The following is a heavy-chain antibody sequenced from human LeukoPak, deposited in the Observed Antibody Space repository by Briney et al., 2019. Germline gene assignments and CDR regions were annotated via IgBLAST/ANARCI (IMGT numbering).Heavy chain of an antibody. Sequence: SVRVSHKGSVYTFTRYYMHWVRQAPGQGLEWMGWSNPNSGGTNYAQPFQGWVTITRDTSVRTAYMEQVGLRSDDAAVYYWAGTRTRCSSTSCDQYGMDVWGQGTTVTVSS. CDR2: SNPNSGGT. V-gene: IGHV1-2*04. D-gene: IGHD2-2*01. CDR1: VYTFTRYY. CDR3: AGTRTRCSSTSCDQYGMDV. J-gene: IGHJ6*02.